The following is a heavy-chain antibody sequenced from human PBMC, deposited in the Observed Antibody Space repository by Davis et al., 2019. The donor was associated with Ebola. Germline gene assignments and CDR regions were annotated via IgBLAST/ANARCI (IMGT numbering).Heavy chain of an antibody. Sequence: AASVKVSCKASGYTFTGYYMHWVRQAPGQGLEWMGWINPNSGGTNYAQKFQGWVTTTRDTSISTAYMDLSRLRSDDTAVYYCARDGRYVTGTTGAHGMDVWGQGTTVTVSS. V-gene: IGHV1-2*04. J-gene: IGHJ6*02. CDR1: GYTFTGYY. CDR2: INPNSGGT. CDR3: ARDGRYVTGTTGAHGMDV. D-gene: IGHD1-7*01.